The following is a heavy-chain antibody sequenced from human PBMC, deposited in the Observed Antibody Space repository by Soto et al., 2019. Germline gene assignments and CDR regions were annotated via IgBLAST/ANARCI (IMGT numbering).Heavy chain of an antibody. Sequence: SETLSLTCTVSGGSISSSSYYWGWIRQPPGKGLEWIGSIYYSGSTYYNPSLKSRVTISVDTSKNQFSLKLSSVTAADTAVYYCGRRVAVGYYYYYVMDVWGQGTTVTVSS. D-gene: IGHD6-19*01. V-gene: IGHV4-39*01. CDR2: IYYSGST. J-gene: IGHJ6*02. CDR1: GGSISSSSYY. CDR3: GRRVAVGYYYYYVMDV.